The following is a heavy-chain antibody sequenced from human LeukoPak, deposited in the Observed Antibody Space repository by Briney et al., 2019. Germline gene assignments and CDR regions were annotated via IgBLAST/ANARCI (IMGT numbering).Heavy chain of an antibody. D-gene: IGHD4-23*01. Sequence: SETLSLTCTVSGGSISSYYWSWIRQPPGKGLEWIGYIYYSGSTNYNPSLKSRVTISVDTSKNQFSLKLSSVTAADTAVYYCARDHYGGNSGFDYWGQGTLVTVSS. J-gene: IGHJ4*02. CDR1: GGSISSYY. V-gene: IGHV4-59*01. CDR2: IYYSGST. CDR3: ARDHYGGNSGFDY.